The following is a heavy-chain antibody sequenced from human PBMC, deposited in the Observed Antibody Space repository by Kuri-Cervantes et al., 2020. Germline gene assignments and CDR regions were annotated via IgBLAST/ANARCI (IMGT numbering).Heavy chain of an antibody. CDR3: ARGYSYGYNY. J-gene: IGHJ4*02. Sequence: GESLKISCAASGFIFSSYGMHWVRQAPGKGLEWVPFIRYDGCNRYYADSVKGRFTISRDNSKNTLYLQMNSLRAEDTAVYYCARGYSYGYNYWGQGTLVTVSS. D-gene: IGHD5-18*01. CDR1: GFIFSSYG. V-gene: IGHV3-30*02. CDR2: IRYDGCNR.